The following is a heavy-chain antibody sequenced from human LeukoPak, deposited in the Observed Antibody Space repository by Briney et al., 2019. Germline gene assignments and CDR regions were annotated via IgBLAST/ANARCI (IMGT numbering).Heavy chain of an antibody. Sequence: ASVKVSCKASGYTFTSYYMHWVRQAPGQGLEWMGIINPSGGSTSYAQKFQGRVTMTRDMSTSTVYMELSSLRSEDTAVYYCARGLVVVPAAILPHYYYYMDVWGKGTTVTVSS. CDR2: INPSGGST. D-gene: IGHD2-2*01. CDR1: GYTFTSYY. CDR3: ARGLVVVPAAILPHYYYYMDV. V-gene: IGHV1-46*01. J-gene: IGHJ6*03.